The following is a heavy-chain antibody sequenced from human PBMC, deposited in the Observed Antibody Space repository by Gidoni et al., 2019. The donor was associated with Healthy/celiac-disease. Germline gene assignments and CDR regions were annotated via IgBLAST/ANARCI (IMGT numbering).Heavy chain of an antibody. CDR3: TTADDILTGYYTRYYYYYGMDV. CDR2: IKSKTDGGTT. V-gene: IGHV3-15*01. Sequence: EVQLVESGGGLVKPGGSLRLSCAASGFTFSNAWMSWVRQAPGKGLEWVGRIKSKTDGGTTDYAAPVKGRFTISRDDSKNTLYLQMNSLKTEDTAVYYCTTADDILTGYYTRYYYYYGMDVWGQGTTVTVSS. D-gene: IGHD3-9*01. J-gene: IGHJ6*02. CDR1: GFTFSNAW.